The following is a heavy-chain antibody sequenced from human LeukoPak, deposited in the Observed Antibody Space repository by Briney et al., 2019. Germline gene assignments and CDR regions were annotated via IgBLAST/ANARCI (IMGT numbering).Heavy chain of an antibody. CDR2: IIPIFGTA. CDR1: VYTFTSYD. J-gene: IGHJ4*02. CDR3: ARDHSGMVRGKAPYYFDY. Sequence: SVKVSCKASVYTFTSYDINWVRQAPGQGLEWMGGIIPIFGTANYAQKFQGRVTITADESTSTAYMELSSLRSEDTAVYYCARDHSGMVRGKAPYYFDYWGQGTLVTVSS. D-gene: IGHD3-10*01. V-gene: IGHV1-69*13.